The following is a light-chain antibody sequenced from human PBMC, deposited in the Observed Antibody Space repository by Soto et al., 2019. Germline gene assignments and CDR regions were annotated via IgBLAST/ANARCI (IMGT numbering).Light chain of an antibody. CDR3: QQSYSIPYT. J-gene: IGKJ2*01. V-gene: IGKV1-39*01. CDR1: QSISSY. CDR2: VAS. Sequence: DIQMTQSPSSLSASVGDRVTITCRASQSISSYLNWYQLKPGKAPKPLIYVASSLQSGVPSRFSGSGSGTDFTLTISSLQPEDFATYYCQQSYSIPYTFGQGTKVDIK.